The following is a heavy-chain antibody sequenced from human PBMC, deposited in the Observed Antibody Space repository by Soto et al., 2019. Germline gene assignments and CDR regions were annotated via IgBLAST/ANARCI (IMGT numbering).Heavy chain of an antibody. CDR2: ISYDGGYE. D-gene: IGHD4-17*01. CDR1: RFAFSSYG. J-gene: IGHJ2*01. Sequence: QEQLVESGGGVVQPGRSLRLSCAASRFAFSSYGMHWVRQAPGKGLEWVAVISYDGGYENYADSVKGRFTVSRDNSKNTLWLQMNSPRTEDTDVYYCSKRTTVTPSRYLDLWGQGMLVTISS. CDR3: SKRTTVTPSRYLDL. V-gene: IGHV3-30*18.